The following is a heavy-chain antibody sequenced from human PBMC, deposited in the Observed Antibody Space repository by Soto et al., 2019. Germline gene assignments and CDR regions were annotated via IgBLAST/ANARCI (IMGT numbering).Heavy chain of an antibody. V-gene: IGHV3-21*01. D-gene: IGHD2-15*01. Sequence: EVQLVESGGGLVKPGGSLRLSCAASGFTFSSYSMNWVRQAPGKGLEWVSSISSSSSYIYYADSVKGRFPISRDNAKNSLYLQMTSLRAEDTAVYYCARDPGVARGCSCGSCYAGYWGQGTLVTVSS. CDR2: ISSSSSYI. CDR1: GFTFSSYS. J-gene: IGHJ4*02. CDR3: ARDPGVARGCSCGSCYAGY.